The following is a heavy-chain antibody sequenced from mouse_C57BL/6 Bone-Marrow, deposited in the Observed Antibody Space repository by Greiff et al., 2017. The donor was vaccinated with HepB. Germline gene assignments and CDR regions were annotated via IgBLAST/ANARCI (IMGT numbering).Heavy chain of an antibody. V-gene: IGHV1-19*01. Sequence: EVQLQQSGPVLVKPGASVKMSCKASGYTFTDYYMNWVKQSHGKSLEWIGVINPYNGGTSYNQKFKGKATLTVDKSSSTAYMELNSLTSEDSAVYYCARDYYGSSRNYWGQGTTLTVSS. CDR2: INPYNGGT. CDR3: ARDYYGSSRNY. CDR1: GYTFTDYY. J-gene: IGHJ2*01. D-gene: IGHD1-1*01.